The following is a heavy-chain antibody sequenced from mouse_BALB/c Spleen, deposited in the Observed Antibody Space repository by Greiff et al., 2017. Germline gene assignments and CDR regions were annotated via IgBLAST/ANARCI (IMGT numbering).Heavy chain of an antibody. CDR3: VRVPTVVPYAMDY. J-gene: IGHJ4*01. V-gene: IGHV2-9-2*01. CDR1: GFSLTSYD. CDR2: IWTGGGT. D-gene: IGHD1-1*01. Sequence: QVQLQQSGPGLVAPSQSLSITCTVSGFSLTSYDISWIRQPPGKGLEWLGVIWTGGGTNYNSAFMSRLSISKDNSKSQVFLKMNSLQTDDTAIYYCVRVPTVVPYAMDYWGQGTSVTVSS.